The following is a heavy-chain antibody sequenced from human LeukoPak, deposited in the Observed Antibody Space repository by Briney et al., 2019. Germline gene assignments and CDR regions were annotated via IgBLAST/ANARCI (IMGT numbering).Heavy chain of an antibody. CDR3: ARDGISSYYDFWRGSYWFDP. CDR2: ISSSSSTI. V-gene: IGHV3-48*01. D-gene: IGHD3-3*01. CDR1: GFTFSSYS. Sequence: GGSLRLSCAASGFTFSSYSMNWVRQAPGKGREWVSYISSSSSTIYYADSVKGRFTISRDNAKNSLYLQMNSLRAEDTAVYYCARDGISSYYDFWRGSYWFDPWGQGTLVTVSS. J-gene: IGHJ5*02.